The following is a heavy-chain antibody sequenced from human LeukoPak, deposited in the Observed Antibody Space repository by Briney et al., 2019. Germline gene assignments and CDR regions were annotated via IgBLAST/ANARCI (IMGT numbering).Heavy chain of an antibody. V-gene: IGHV1-2*02. CDR2: INPNSGGT. CDR1: GYTFTGYY. CDR3: AREGIAAAPDWYYYMDV. J-gene: IGHJ6*03. D-gene: IGHD6-13*01. Sequence: ASVKVSCKASGYTFTGYYMHWVRQAPGQGLEWMGWINPNSGGTNYAQKFQGRVTMTRDTSTSTAYMELSRLRSDDTAVYYCAREGIAAAPDWYYYMDVWGKGTTVTVSS.